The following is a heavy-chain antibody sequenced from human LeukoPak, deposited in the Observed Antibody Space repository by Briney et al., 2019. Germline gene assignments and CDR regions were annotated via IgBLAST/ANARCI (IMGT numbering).Heavy chain of an antibody. D-gene: IGHD5-18*01. CDR3: ARDAGYSYGFGIY. J-gene: IGHJ4*02. CDR1: GGSISSSSYY. Sequence: SETLSLTCTVSGGSISSSSYYWGWIRQPPGKGLEWIGSIYYSGSTYYNPSLKSRVTISVDTSKNQFSLKLSSVTAADTAVYYCARDAGYSYGFGIYWGQGTLVTVSS. V-gene: IGHV4-39*07. CDR2: IYYSGST.